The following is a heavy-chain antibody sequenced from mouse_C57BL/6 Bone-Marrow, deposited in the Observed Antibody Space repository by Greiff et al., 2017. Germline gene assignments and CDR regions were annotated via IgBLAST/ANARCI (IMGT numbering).Heavy chain of an antibody. CDR1: GYTFTSYW. V-gene: IGHV1-50*01. CDR3: ARMGWSFDY. Sequence: VQLQQPGAELVKPGASVKLSCKASGYTFTSYWMQWVKQRPGQGLEWIGEIDPSDSYTNYNQKFKGKATLTVDTSSSTANMQLSSLTSEDSAVYSCARMGWSFDYWGQGTTLTVSS. D-gene: IGHD2-3*01. J-gene: IGHJ2*01. CDR2: IDPSDSYT.